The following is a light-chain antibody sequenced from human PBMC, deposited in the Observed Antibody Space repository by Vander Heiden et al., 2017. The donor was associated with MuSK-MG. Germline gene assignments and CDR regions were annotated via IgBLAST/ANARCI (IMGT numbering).Light chain of an antibody. Sequence: DIVMTQSPDSLAVSLGERATINCKSSQSVLYSSNNKNYLTWYQQKPGQPPKVLIYWASTRESGVPDRFSGSGSGTDFTLTISSLQAEDVAVYYCQQYDGTPLTFGGGTKVEIK. J-gene: IGKJ4*01. CDR1: QSVLYSSNNKNY. CDR2: WAS. V-gene: IGKV4-1*01. CDR3: QQYDGTPLT.